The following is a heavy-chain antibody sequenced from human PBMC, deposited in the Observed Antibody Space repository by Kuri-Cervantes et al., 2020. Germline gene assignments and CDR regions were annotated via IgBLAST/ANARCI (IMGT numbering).Heavy chain of an antibody. Sequence: GGSLRLSCAASGFTFSSYAMSWVRQAPGKGLEWVSVIYSCGSTYYADSVKGRFTISRDNAKNSLYLQMNSLRAEDTALYYCAKGPYIAARPRSGYFDYWGQGTLVTVSS. D-gene: IGHD6-6*01. CDR1: GFTFSSYA. CDR3: AKGPYIAARPRSGYFDY. J-gene: IGHJ4*02. V-gene: IGHV3-53*05. CDR2: IYSCGST.